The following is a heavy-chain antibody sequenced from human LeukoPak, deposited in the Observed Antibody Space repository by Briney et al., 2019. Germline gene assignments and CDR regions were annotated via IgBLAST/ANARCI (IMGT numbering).Heavy chain of an antibody. J-gene: IGHJ4*02. CDR2: VYYDGTS. CDR3: VRHISTNTGYFDS. Sequence: SETLSLTCTVSGGSINSHSYYWGWIRQPPGKGLEWIGSVYYDGTSYSNPSLKTRVGVFVDTSRDQFSLDLDFVTAADTALYYCVRHISTNTGYFDSCGQGTLVSVSS. V-gene: IGHV4-39*01. CDR1: GGSINSHSYY. D-gene: IGHD5-24*01.